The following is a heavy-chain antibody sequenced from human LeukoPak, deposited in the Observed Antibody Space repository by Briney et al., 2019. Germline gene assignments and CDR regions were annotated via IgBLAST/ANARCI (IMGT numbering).Heavy chain of an antibody. CDR3: AREQRWPCGGDCWYFDY. V-gene: IGHV3-66*02. Sequence: GGSLGLSCAASGFTVSSNYMSWVRQAPGKGLEWVSVIYSGGSTYYADSVKGRFIISRDNSKNTLYLQMNSLRAEDTAMYYCAREQRWPCGGDCWYFDYWGQGTLVTVSS. CDR1: GFTVSSNY. D-gene: IGHD2-21*01. J-gene: IGHJ4*02. CDR2: IYSGGST.